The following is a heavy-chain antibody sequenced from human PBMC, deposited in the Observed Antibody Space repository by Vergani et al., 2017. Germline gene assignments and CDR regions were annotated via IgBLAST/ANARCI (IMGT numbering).Heavy chain of an antibody. CDR1: GFTFSTNA. V-gene: IGHV3-23*01. CDR3: AKDLEWLTQSGAFDI. Sequence: EVQLLESGGGLGQPGGSLRLSCAVSGFTFSTNAMSWVRQAPGKGLEWVSAISGSGLSTYYADSVKGRFTISRDNSKNTLYLQMNSLRAEDTAVYYCAKDLEWLTQSGAFDIWGQGTMVTVSS. D-gene: IGHD3-3*01. J-gene: IGHJ3*02. CDR2: ISGSGLST.